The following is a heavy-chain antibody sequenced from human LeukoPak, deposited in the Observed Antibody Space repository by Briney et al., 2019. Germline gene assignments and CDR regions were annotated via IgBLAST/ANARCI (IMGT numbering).Heavy chain of an antibody. CDR2: IYSGGST. V-gene: IGHV3-53*01. D-gene: IGHD6-19*01. CDR3: ARGRLDGYFDY. CDR1: GFTVSSNY. Sequence: GGSLRLSCAASGFTVSSNYMSWVRQAPGKGLELVSVIYSGGSTYYADSVRGRFTISRDNSKNKLYLQMNSLRAEDTAVYYCARGRLDGYFDYWGQGTLVTVSS. J-gene: IGHJ4*02.